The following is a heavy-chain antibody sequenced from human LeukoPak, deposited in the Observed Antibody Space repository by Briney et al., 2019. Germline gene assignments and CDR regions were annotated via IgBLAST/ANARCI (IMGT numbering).Heavy chain of an antibody. V-gene: IGHV4-39*01. J-gene: IGHJ6*02. CDR3: ARHGEEGSGYSGSNYYYYYGMDV. Sequence: SETLSLTCTVSGGSISSSSYYWGWIRQPPGKGLEWIGSIYYSGSTYYNPSLKSRVTISVDTSENQFSLKLSSVTAADTAVYYCARHGEEGSGYSGSNYYYYYGMDVWGQGTTVTVSS. CDR1: GGSISSSSYY. D-gene: IGHD5-12*01. CDR2: IYYSGST.